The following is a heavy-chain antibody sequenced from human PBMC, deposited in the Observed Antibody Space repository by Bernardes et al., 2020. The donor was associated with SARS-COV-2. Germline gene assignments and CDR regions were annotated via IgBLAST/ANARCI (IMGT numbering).Heavy chain of an antibody. CDR2: ISGSGGST. CDR1: GFIFSRIA. V-gene: IGHV3-23*01. Sequence: GGSLRLSCAASGFIFSRIAMTWVRQAPGKGLEWRSGISGSGGSTNYADSVKGRFTISRNNSKNTLYLEMNSLKAEDTAIYYCAKCVQGSYAMDVWGQGTTVTVAS. D-gene: IGHD1-1*01. J-gene: IGHJ6*02. CDR3: AKCVQGSYAMDV.